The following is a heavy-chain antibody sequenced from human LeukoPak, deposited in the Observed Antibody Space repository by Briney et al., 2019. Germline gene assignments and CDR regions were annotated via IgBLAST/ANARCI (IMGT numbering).Heavy chain of an antibody. CDR3: ARDSGTTGEVKFDP. V-gene: IGHV4-4*07. CDR2: IYSSGST. CDR1: GESISNYY. D-gene: IGHD3-10*01. Sequence: SETLSLTCTVSGESISNYYWSWIRQAAGRGLEWIGRIYSSGSTNYNPSLESRVTMSVDTSKNQFSLKLRTVTAADTAIYYCARDSGTTGEVKFDPWGQGTLVTVSS. J-gene: IGHJ5*02.